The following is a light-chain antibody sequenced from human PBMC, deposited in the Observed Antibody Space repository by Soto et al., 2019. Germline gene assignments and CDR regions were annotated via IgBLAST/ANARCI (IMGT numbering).Light chain of an antibody. CDR3: QHYNNWPPYT. CDR2: GAS. J-gene: IGKJ2*01. Sequence: EIVMTQSPATLSVSPGERATLSCRASQSVRVNLAWYQQKPGQAPRLLIYGASTRATGIPARFSGSGSGTEFTLTISSLQSEDFAVYYCQHYNNWPPYTFGQGTKLEIK. V-gene: IGKV3-15*01. CDR1: QSVRVN.